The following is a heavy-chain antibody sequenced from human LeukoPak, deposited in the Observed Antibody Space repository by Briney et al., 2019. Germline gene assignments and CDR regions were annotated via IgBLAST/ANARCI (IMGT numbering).Heavy chain of an antibody. Sequence: TSETLSLTCTGSGVSISSYYCSWIRQPPGKGLEWIGYMYYSGSTNYNPSLKSRVTISVDMSKNQFSLKLSSVTAADTAVYYCVRSSTYHLFDDWGQGTLVTVSS. CDR1: GVSISSYY. D-gene: IGHD2-15*01. J-gene: IGHJ4*02. CDR2: MYYSGST. V-gene: IGHV4-59*08. CDR3: VRSSTYHLFDD.